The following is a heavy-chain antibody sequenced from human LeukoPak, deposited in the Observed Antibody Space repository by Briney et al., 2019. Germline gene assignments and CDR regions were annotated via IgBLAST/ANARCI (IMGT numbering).Heavy chain of an antibody. CDR3: AREGAHGSGSYYYYYYMDV. Sequence: SSQTLSLTCTVSGCSISSGSYYWSWIRQPPGKVLEWIGRIYNSGSTNYNPSLKSRVTISVDTSKNQFSLKLSSVTAADTAVYYCAREGAHGSGSYYYYYYMDVWGKGTTVTISS. CDR1: GCSISSGSYY. V-gene: IGHV4-61*02. CDR2: IYNSGST. J-gene: IGHJ6*03. D-gene: IGHD3-10*01.